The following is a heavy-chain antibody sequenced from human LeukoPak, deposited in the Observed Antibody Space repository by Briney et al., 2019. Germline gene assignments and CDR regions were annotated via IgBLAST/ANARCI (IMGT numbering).Heavy chain of an antibody. Sequence: GSLRLSCAASGFTFSSYSMNWVRQAPGKGLEWVSSISSSSSYIYYADSVKGRFTISRDNAKNSLYLQMNSLRAEDTAVYYCAKGSTIFPNDFDYWGQGTLVTVSS. CDR2: ISSSSSYI. V-gene: IGHV3-21*01. D-gene: IGHD3-9*01. CDR3: AKGSTIFPNDFDY. CDR1: GFTFSSYS. J-gene: IGHJ4*02.